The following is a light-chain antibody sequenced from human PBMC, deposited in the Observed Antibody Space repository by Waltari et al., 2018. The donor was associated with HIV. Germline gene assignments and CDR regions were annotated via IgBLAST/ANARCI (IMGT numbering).Light chain of an antibody. CDR2: GDH. Sequence: SVLPQPPSVSGAPGQRVTISCTGSTSNIGAHYGVNWYQEVPGTAPRLLIYGDHNRPSGIPERFSGSRSGTSASLAINGLQAEDEAEYYCQSYDSSLSSVLFGGGTKLTVL. CDR1: TSNIGAHYG. V-gene: IGLV1-40*01. J-gene: IGLJ2*01. CDR3: QSYDSSLSSVL.